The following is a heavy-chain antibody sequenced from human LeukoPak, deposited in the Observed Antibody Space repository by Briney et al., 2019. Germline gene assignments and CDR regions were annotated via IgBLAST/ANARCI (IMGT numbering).Heavy chain of an antibody. D-gene: IGHD6-6*01. CDR2: IFYSGST. CDR3: ARSSGVATVAARKFDY. Sequence: KPSETLSLTCTVSGGSISSYYWSWIRQPPGKGLEWIGYIFYSGSTNYNPSLKSRVTISVDTSKNQFSLKLSSVTAADTAVYYCARSSGVATVAARKFDYWGQGTLVTVSS. CDR1: GGSISSYY. J-gene: IGHJ4*02. V-gene: IGHV4-59*01.